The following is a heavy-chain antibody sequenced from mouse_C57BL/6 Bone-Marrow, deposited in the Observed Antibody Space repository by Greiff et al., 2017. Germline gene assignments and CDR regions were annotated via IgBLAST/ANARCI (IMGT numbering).Heavy chain of an antibody. V-gene: IGHV12-3*01. CDR3: AGAYYDYEDLYFDC. Sequence: VKLMESGPGLVKPSQSLYLTCSITGFPITSGYSWIWIRQSPGKPLEWLGYITHSGETFYNPSLQSPISITREPSKNQFFCHVNSVTTEDTSMYYFAGAYYDYEDLYFDCWGTGTTVTVSS. CDR2: ITHSGET. J-gene: IGHJ1*03. CDR1: GFPITSGYS. D-gene: IGHD2-4*01.